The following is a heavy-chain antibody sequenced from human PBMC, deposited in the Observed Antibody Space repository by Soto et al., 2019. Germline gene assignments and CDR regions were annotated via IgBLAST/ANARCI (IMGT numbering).Heavy chain of an antibody. CDR3: ARLGGYYQSLDT. CDR1: GGSVSSYY. Sequence: PSETLSLTCTVSGGSVSSYYWSWIRQPPGKGLEWIGYIYYSGSTNYNPSLKSRVTISVDTSMNQFSLKLSSVTAADTAFYYCARLGGYYQSLDTWGQGTLVTVS. D-gene: IGHD3-22*01. V-gene: IGHV4-59*08. J-gene: IGHJ5*02. CDR2: IYYSGST.